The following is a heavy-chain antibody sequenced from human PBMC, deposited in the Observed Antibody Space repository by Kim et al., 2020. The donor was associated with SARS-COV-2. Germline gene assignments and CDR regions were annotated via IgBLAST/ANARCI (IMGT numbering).Heavy chain of an antibody. V-gene: IGHV4-39*01. D-gene: IGHD1-26*01. Sequence: LKSRVTMAVDTSKNQFSRKLSSVTAADTAVYYCAKQNSGSYGGYYYGMDVWGQGTTVTVSS. CDR3: AKQNSGSYGGYYYGMDV. J-gene: IGHJ6*02.